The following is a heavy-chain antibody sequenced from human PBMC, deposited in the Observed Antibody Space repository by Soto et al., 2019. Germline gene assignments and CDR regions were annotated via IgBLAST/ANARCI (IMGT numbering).Heavy chain of an antibody. CDR2: ISAYNGNT. Sequence: ASVKVSCKASGYTFTSYGISWVRQAPGQRLEWLGWISAYNGNTNYAQKLQGRVTMTIDTSTSTAYLELRSLRSDHTPVYYCARDTTYYDFWSGYYKLDYYYYYMDVWGKGTTVTVSS. V-gene: IGHV1-18*01. D-gene: IGHD3-3*01. CDR1: GYTFTSYG. J-gene: IGHJ6*03. CDR3: ARDTTYYDFWSGYYKLDYYYYYMDV.